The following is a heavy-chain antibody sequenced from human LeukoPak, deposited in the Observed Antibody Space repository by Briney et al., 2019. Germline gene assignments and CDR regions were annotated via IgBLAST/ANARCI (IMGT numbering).Heavy chain of an antibody. CDR3: ARDVEAVAGTEETQYYYYGMDV. J-gene: IGHJ6*02. CDR2: ISGSGGST. CDR1: GFTFSSYA. Sequence: GGSLRLSCAASGFTFSSYAMSWVRQAPGKGLEWVSAISGSGGSTYYADSVKGRFTISRDNSKNTLYLQMNSLRAEDTAVYYCARDVEAVAGTEETQYYYYGMDVWGQGTTVTVSS. V-gene: IGHV3-23*01. D-gene: IGHD6-19*01.